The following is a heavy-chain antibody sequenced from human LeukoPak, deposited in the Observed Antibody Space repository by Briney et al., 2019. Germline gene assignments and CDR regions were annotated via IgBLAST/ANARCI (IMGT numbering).Heavy chain of an antibody. CDR3: ARAVPVDTAMVTSGWFDP. Sequence: SETLSLTCTVSGGSISSGGYYWSWIRQHPGKGLEWIGYIYHSGSTYYNPSLKSRVTISVDTSKNQFSLKLSSVTAADTAVYYCARAVPVDTAMVTSGWFDPWGQGTLVTVSS. CDR1: GGSISSGGYY. V-gene: IGHV4-31*03. D-gene: IGHD5-18*01. CDR2: IYHSGST. J-gene: IGHJ5*02.